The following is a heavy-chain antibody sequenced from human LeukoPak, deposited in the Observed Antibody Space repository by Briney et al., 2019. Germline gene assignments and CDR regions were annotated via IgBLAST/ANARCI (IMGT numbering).Heavy chain of an antibody. D-gene: IGHD3-9*01. V-gene: IGHV1-2*02. CDR2: INPNSGGT. CDR1: GYTFTGYY. Sequence: ASVKVSCKASGYTFTGYYIHWVRQAPGQGLEWMRWINPNSGGTTYAQKFQGRVTMTRDTSISTAYMELSRLRSDDTAVYYCARRGYFDWLSLYWGQGTLVTVSS. CDR3: ARRGYFDWLSLY. J-gene: IGHJ4*02.